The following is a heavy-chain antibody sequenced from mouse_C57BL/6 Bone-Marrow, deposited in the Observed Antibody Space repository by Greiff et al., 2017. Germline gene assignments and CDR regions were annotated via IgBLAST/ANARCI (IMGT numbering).Heavy chain of an antibody. D-gene: IGHD5-1*01. CDR1: GYTFTTYP. J-gene: IGHJ2*01. CDR2: FHPYNDDT. Sequence: VQLQQSGAELVKPGASVKMSCKASGYTFTTYPIEWMKQNHGQSLEWIGNFHPYNDDTKYNEKFKGKATLTVEKSSNTVYLELSRLTSDYSAVDYCARSSTFCYYCDYWGQGTTLTVSS. V-gene: IGHV1-47*01. CDR3: ARSSTFCYYCDY.